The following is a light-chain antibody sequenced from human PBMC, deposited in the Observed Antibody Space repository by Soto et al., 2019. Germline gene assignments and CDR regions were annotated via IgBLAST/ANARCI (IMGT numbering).Light chain of an antibody. Sequence: QSVLTQPASVSGSPGQSITISCTGTSSDVGGYNYVSWYQQQPGKATKLMIYDVSNRPSGVSNRFSGSKSGNTASLTISGLQAEDEADYYCSSYTSSSTLYVFGTGTKVTVL. CDR3: SSYTSSSTLYV. CDR1: SSDVGGYNY. J-gene: IGLJ1*01. CDR2: DVS. V-gene: IGLV2-14*01.